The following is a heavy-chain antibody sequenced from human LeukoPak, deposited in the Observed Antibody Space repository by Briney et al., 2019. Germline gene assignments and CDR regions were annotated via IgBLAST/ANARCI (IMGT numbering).Heavy chain of an antibody. V-gene: IGHV3-23*01. CDR3: AKDGYSSGWYFDY. Sequence: GGSLRLSCAASGFTFSSSAMSWVRQAPGKGLEWVSAISGSGGSTYYADSVKGRFTISRDNSKNTLYLQMNSLRAEDTAVYYCAKDGYSSGWYFDYWGQGTLVTVPS. J-gene: IGHJ4*02. D-gene: IGHD6-19*01. CDR2: ISGSGGST. CDR1: GFTFSSSA.